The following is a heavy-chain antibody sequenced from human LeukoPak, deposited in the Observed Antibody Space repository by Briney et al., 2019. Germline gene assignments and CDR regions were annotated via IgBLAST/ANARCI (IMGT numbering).Heavy chain of an antibody. D-gene: IGHD6-19*01. Sequence: GASVKVSCKASGYTFTSYGISWVRQAPGQGLEWMGWISAYNGNTNYAQKLQGRVTMTTDTSTSTAYMELRSLRSDDTAVYYCARGEDSSGWHQIYYYYGMDVWGQGTTVTVSS. CDR2: ISAYNGNT. CDR1: GYTFTSYG. V-gene: IGHV1-18*01. J-gene: IGHJ6*02. CDR3: ARGEDSSGWHQIYYYYGMDV.